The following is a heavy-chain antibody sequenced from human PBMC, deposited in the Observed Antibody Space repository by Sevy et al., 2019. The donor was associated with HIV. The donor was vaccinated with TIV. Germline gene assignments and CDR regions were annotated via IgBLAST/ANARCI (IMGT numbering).Heavy chain of an antibody. J-gene: IGHJ4*02. CDR2: ISGSGGST. Sequence: GGSLILSCAASGFTFSSYAMSWVRQAPGKGLELVSAISGSGGSTYYADSVTGRFTISRDNSKNTLYLQMNSLRAEDTAVYYCAKDLRPYSYGLDYWGQGTLVTVSS. V-gene: IGHV3-23*01. D-gene: IGHD5-18*01. CDR1: GFTFSSYA. CDR3: AKDLRPYSYGLDY.